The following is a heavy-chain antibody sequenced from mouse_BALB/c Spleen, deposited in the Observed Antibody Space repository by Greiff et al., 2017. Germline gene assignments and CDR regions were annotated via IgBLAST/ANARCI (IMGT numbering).Heavy chain of an antibody. CDR1: GFTFTDYY. CDR3: ARSYYYGSSYGDFDY. CDR2: IRNKANGYTT. V-gene: IGHV7-3*02. D-gene: IGHD1-1*01. J-gene: IGHJ2*01. Sequence: EVMLVESGGGLVQPGGSLRLSCATSGFTFTDYYMSWVRQPPGKALEWLGFIRNKANGYTTEYSASVKGRFTISRDNSQSILYLQMNTLRAEDSATYYCARSYYYGSSYGDFDYWGQGTTLTVSS.